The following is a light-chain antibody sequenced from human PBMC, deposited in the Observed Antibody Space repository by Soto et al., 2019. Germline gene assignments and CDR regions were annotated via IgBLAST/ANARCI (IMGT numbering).Light chain of an antibody. Sequence: QSALTQPASVSGSPGQSIPISCTGTSSYVGGYNYVSWYQQHPGKAPNLMIYDVSNRPSGVSNRFSGSKSGNTDSLTISGLQAEDEADYYCSSYTSSSTLVFGGWTLLTVL. V-gene: IGLV2-14*01. CDR1: SSYVGGYNY. CDR3: SSYTSSSTLV. J-gene: IGLJ2*01. CDR2: DVS.